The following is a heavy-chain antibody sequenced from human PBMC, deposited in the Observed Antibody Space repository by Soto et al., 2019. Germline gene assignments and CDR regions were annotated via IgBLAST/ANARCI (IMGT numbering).Heavy chain of an antibody. CDR2: IKQDGSEK. Sequence: EVQLVESGGGLVQPGGSLRLSCAASGFTFSSYWMSWVRQAPGKGLEWVANIKQDGSEKYYVDSVKGRFTISRDNAKNSLYLQMNSLRAEDTAVYYCARSLTYAFIVPDAFDIWGQGTMVTVSS. D-gene: IGHD2-15*01. CDR3: ARSLTYAFIVPDAFDI. CDR1: GFTFSSYW. J-gene: IGHJ3*02. V-gene: IGHV3-7*01.